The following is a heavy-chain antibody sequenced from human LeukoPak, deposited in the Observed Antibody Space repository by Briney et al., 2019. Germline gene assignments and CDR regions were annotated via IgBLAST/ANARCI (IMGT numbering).Heavy chain of an antibody. CDR3: ARESTAGYNSSWYGFRN. D-gene: IGHD6-13*01. CDR1: GFTFSGYW. Sequence: GGSLRLSCAASGFTFSGYWMRWVGQAPGKGLEWVANIKQDGSEKYYVDSVKGRFTISRDNAKNSLFLQMGSLRVEDTAVYYCARESTAGYNSSWYGFRNWGQGTLVSVSS. CDR2: IKQDGSEK. J-gene: IGHJ1*01. V-gene: IGHV3-7*01.